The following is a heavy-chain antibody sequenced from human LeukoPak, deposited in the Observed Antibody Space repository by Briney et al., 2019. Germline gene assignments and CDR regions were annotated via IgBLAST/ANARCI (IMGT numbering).Heavy chain of an antibody. CDR1: GLTFSRYA. CDR2: ISGSGGST. V-gene: IGHV3-23*01. J-gene: IGHJ3*01. CDR3: AKCRTSCQANGFDV. D-gene: IGHD1-14*01. Sequence: PGGSLRLSCAASGLTFSRYAMSWVRQAPGKGLDWVSGISGSGGSTYYARSVKGRFTISRDNSKNTLYLQMNSLRAEDTAVYYCAKCRTSCQANGFDVWGQGTMVTVSS.